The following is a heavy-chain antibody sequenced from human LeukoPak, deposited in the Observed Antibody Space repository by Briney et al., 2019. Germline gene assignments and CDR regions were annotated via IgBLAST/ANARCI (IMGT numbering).Heavy chain of an antibody. V-gene: IGHV4-59*01. CDR3: ARLGCYGYFDD. CDR1: GGSISSYY. D-gene: IGHD4/OR15-4a*01. J-gene: IGHJ4*02. CDR2: IYYSGST. Sequence: PSETLSLTCTVSGGSISSYYWSWIRQPPGKGLEWIGYIYYSGSTNYNPSLKSRVTISVDTSKSQFSLKLSSVTAADTAVYYCARLGCYGYFDDWGQGTLVTVSS.